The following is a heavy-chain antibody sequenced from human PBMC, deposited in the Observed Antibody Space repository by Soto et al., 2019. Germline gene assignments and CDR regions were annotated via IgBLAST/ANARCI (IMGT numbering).Heavy chain of an antibody. V-gene: IGHV3-33*06. Sequence: GGSLRLSCAASGFTFSTYGVHWVRQAPGKGLEWVAVVWSDGSKEFYADSVKGRFTISRDNSKNTLYLQMNSLRAEDTAVYYCAKIGSTFTVTDYWGQGTLVTVSS. D-gene: IGHD4-17*01. J-gene: IGHJ4*02. CDR2: VWSDGSKE. CDR3: AKIGSTFTVTDY. CDR1: GFTFSTYG.